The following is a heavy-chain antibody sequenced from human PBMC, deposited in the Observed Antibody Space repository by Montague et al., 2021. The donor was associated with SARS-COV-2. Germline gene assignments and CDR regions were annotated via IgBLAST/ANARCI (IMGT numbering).Heavy chain of an antibody. CDR2: IYYSGST. CDR1: GGSISSSSYY. D-gene: IGHD3-22*01. Sequence: SETLSLTCTVSGGSISSSSYYWGWIRQPPGKGLEWIGSIYYSGSTYYNSSLKSRVTISVDTSKNQFSLKLSSVTAADTAVYYCARVPTSYYYDSKAAPATPDSFDIWGQGTMATVSS. CDR3: ARVPTSYYYDSKAAPATPDSFDI. J-gene: IGHJ3*02. V-gene: IGHV4-39*01.